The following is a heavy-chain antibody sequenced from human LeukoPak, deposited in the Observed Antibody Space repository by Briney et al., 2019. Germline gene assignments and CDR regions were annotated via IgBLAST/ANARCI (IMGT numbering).Heavy chain of an antibody. D-gene: IGHD2-2*01. CDR2: INPNDGST. Sequence: ASVKVSCKASGYTFTNYYLHWVRQGPGQGLEWMGIINPNDGSTSYGQKFQGRVTMTRDTSTSTVYMDVSSLRSEDTAVYYYARDLPRGPANYCGQGTLVTVSS. J-gene: IGHJ4*02. V-gene: IGHV1-46*01. CDR1: GYTFTNYY. CDR3: ARDLPRGPANY.